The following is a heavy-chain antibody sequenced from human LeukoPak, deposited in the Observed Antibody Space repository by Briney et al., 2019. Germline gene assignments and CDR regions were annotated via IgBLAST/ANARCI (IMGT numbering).Heavy chain of an antibody. Sequence: PGGSLRLSCAASGLTLDDYAMHWVRQAPGKGLEWVSLISWDGGSTYYADSVKGRFTISRDNSKNSLYLQMNSLRAEDTALYYCAKDRGIAVAGTYFDLWGRGTLVTVSS. CDR2: ISWDGGST. CDR1: GLTLDDYA. CDR3: AKDRGIAVAGTYFDL. J-gene: IGHJ2*01. D-gene: IGHD6-19*01. V-gene: IGHV3-43D*04.